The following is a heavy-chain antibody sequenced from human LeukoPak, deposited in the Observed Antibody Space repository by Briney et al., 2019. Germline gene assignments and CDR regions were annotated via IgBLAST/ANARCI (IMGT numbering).Heavy chain of an antibody. CDR3: ARDGITFGGVRSFDY. Sequence: GGSLRLSCAAPGFTFSSYEMNWVRQAPGKGLEWVSYISSSGSTIYYADSVKGRFTISRDNAKNSLYLQMNSLRAEDTAVYYCARDGITFGGVRSFDYWGQGTLVTVSS. CDR2: ISSSGSTI. J-gene: IGHJ4*02. CDR1: GFTFSSYE. V-gene: IGHV3-48*03. D-gene: IGHD3-16*01.